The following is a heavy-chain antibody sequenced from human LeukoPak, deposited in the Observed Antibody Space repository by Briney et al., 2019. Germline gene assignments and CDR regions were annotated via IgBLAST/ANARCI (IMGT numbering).Heavy chain of an antibody. CDR2: IKQDGSEK. CDR1: GFTFSSYW. D-gene: IGHD4-23*01. Sequence: GGSLRLSCAASGFTFSSYWMSWVRRAPGKGLEWVANIKQDGSEKYYVDSVKGRFTISRDNAKNSLYLQMNSLRAEDTAVYYGARVGAVVTPYYYYYGMDVWGQGTTVTVSS. CDR3: ARVGAVVTPYYYYYGMDV. V-gene: IGHV3-7*01. J-gene: IGHJ6*02.